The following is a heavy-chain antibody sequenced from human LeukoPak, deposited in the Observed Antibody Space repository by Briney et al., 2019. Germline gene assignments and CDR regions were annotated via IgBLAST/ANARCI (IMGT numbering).Heavy chain of an antibody. CDR2: INHSGST. V-gene: IGHV4-34*01. CDR3: ARLHSGSYSEY. D-gene: IGHD1-26*01. CDR1: GFTFSSYA. Sequence: PGGSLRLSCAASGFTFSSYAMSWIRQPPGKGLEWIGEINHSGSTNYNPSLKSRVTISVDTSKNQFSLKLSSVTAADTAVYYCARLHSGSYSEYWGQGTLVTVSS. J-gene: IGHJ4*02.